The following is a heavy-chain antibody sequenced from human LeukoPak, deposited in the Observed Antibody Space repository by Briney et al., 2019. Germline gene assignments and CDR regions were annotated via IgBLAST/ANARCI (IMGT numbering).Heavy chain of an antibody. CDR3: ARAFQFYDSSANFDY. Sequence: PSETLSLTCTVSGGSISSSSYYWGWIRQPPGKGLEWIGSIYYSGSTYYNPSLKSRVTISVDTSKNQFSLKLSSVTAADTAVYYCARAFQFYDSSANFDYWGQGTLVTVSS. CDR2: IYYSGST. V-gene: IGHV4-39*07. CDR1: GGSISSSSYY. D-gene: IGHD3-22*01. J-gene: IGHJ4*02.